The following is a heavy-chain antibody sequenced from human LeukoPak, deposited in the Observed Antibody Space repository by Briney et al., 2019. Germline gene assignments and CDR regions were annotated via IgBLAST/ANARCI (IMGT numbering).Heavy chain of an antibody. CDR2: IYISGST. V-gene: IGHV4-4*07. D-gene: IGHD1-1*01. Sequence: SETLSLTCTVSGGSISSYYWSWIRQPAGKGLEWIGRIYISGSTNYNPSLKSRVTMSVDTSKNQFSPKLNSVTAADTAVYYCARDRGTWNDDGFDYWGQGTLVTVSS. CDR3: ARDRGTWNDDGFDY. CDR1: GGSISSYY. J-gene: IGHJ4*02.